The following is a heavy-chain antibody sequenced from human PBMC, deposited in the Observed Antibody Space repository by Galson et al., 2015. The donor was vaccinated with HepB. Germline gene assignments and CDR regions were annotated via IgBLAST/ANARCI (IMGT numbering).Heavy chain of an antibody. Sequence: SLRLSCAASGFTFSSYAMSWVRQAPGKGLEWVSAISGSGGSTYYADSVKGRFTISRDNSKNTLYLQMNSLRAEDTAVYYCARYSNYVSSAFDYWGQGTLVTVSS. CDR2: ISGSGGST. CDR3: ARYSNYVSSAFDY. D-gene: IGHD4-11*01. V-gene: IGHV3-23*01. J-gene: IGHJ4*02. CDR1: GFTFSSYA.